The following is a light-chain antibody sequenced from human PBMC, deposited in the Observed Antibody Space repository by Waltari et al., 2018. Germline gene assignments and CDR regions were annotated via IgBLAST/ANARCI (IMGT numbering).Light chain of an antibody. V-gene: IGLV1-40*01. CDR1: TPNTGAGRD. J-gene: IGLJ3*02. CDR2: GNN. Sequence: QSVLTQPPSMSGAPGQRVTIHCPGSTPNTGAGRDVNWYQVFPGTAPKLLIYGNNNRPSGVPDRFSGSKSDTSASLAIGGLQAEDEADYYCQSFDIRLSGGVVFGGGTKVTVL. CDR3: QSFDIRLSGGVV.